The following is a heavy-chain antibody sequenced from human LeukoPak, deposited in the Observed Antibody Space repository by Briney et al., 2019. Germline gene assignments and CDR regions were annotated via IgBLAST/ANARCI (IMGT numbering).Heavy chain of an antibody. D-gene: IGHD6-19*01. CDR3: ARVGIAVTHDALNI. CDR2: IKQDGNER. J-gene: IGHJ3*02. V-gene: IGHV3-7*03. Sequence: GGSLRLSCAASGFTVSSKYMSWVRQAPGKGLEWVANIKQDGNERHYVDSVKGRFTISRDNAKNSLYLQMNSLRAEDTAVYYCARVGIAVTHDALNIWGQGTMVTVSS. CDR1: GFTVSSKY.